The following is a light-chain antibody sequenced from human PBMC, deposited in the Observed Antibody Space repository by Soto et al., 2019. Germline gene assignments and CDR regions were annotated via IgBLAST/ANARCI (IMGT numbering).Light chain of an antibody. CDR1: KLGDKY. V-gene: IGLV3-1*01. J-gene: IGLJ2*01. CDR3: QAWDSSTE. Sequence: SYELTQPPSVSVSPGQTASITCSGDKLGDKYACWYQQKPGQSPVLVIYQDSKRPSGIPERFSGSNSGNTATLTISGTQATDEADYYCQAWDSSTEFGGGTKLTVL. CDR2: QDS.